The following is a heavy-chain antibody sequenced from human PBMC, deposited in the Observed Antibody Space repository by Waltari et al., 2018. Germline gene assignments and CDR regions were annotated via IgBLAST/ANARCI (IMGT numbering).Heavy chain of an antibody. Sequence: QVQLQESGPGLVKPSETLSLTCSYSGDPISRYYWNWIRQPPGKGLGWFGYIYYSGSTNYNPSLKSRVTISVDTSKNQCSLKLNSVTAADTAVYYCARGPGRGSGSCSFDYWGQGTLVTVSS. J-gene: IGHJ4*02. V-gene: IGHV4-59*01. D-gene: IGHD2-15*01. CDR2: IYYSGST. CDR3: ARGPGRGSGSCSFDY. CDR1: GDPISRYY.